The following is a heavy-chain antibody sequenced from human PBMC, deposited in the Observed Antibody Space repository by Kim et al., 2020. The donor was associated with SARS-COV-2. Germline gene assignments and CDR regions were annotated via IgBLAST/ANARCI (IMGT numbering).Heavy chain of an antibody. Sequence: GGSLRLSCAASGFTFSSYAMRWVRQAPGKGLEWVAVISYDGSKKYYADSVKGRFTISRDNSKNTLYLQMNSLRAEDTAVYYCASPYYDFWSGYYLPYYYHGMDVWGQGTTVTVSS. CDR2: ISYDGSKK. V-gene: IGHV3-30-3*01. J-gene: IGHJ6*02. D-gene: IGHD3-3*01. CDR1: GFTFSSYA. CDR3: ASPYYDFWSGYYLPYYYHGMDV.